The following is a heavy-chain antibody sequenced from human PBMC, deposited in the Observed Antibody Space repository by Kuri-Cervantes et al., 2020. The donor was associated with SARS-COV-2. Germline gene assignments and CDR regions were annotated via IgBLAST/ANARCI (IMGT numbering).Heavy chain of an antibody. V-gene: IGHV3-30*03. CDR3: ARDRRFDP. Sequence: GGSLRLSCAASGFTFSSYSMSWVRQAPGKGLEWVAVISYDGSNKYYADSVKGRFTISRDNSKNTLYLQMNSLRAEDTAVYYCARDRRFDPWGQGTLVTVSS. J-gene: IGHJ5*02. CDR2: ISYDGSNK. CDR1: GFTFSSYS.